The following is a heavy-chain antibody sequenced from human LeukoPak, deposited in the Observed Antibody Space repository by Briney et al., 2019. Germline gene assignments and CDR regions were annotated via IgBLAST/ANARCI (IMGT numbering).Heavy chain of an antibody. CDR1: RFTFSSYA. CDR2: ISYDGSNK. Sequence: PGGSLRLSCAASRFTFSSYAMHWVRQAPGQGLEWVAVISYDGSNKYYADSVKGRFTISRDNSKNTLYLQMNSLRAEDTAVYYCARVIQPTGRYYYGMDVWGQGTTVTVSS. V-gene: IGHV3-30-3*01. D-gene: IGHD5-18*01. CDR3: ARVIQPTGRYYYGMDV. J-gene: IGHJ6*02.